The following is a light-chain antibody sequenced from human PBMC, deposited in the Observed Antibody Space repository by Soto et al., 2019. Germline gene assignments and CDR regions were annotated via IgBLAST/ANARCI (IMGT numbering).Light chain of an antibody. CDR1: QSVSSN. Sequence: EIGLTQFPATLSLSPGERATLSCRASQSVSSNLAWYQQKPGQAPRLLIYGASTRATGIPARFSGSGSGTEFTLTISSLQSEDFAVYYCQQYNNWPPLTLGGGTKVDIK. J-gene: IGKJ4*01. CDR2: GAS. V-gene: IGKV3-15*01. CDR3: QQYNNWPPLT.